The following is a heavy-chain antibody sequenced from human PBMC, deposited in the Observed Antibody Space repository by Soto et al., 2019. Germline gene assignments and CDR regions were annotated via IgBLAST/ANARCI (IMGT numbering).Heavy chain of an antibody. CDR1: GYTFTGYY. CDR3: ALSFSQTNIDV. J-gene: IGHJ6*01. CDR2: INPGSGRT. Sequence: QVQLVQSGPEVGKPGASVKVSCKASGYTFTGYYLHWVRQAPGQGLEWMGYINPGSGRTRYAQKFQGTVTMTRDTSITTAYLELSSLKYDDSAIFYCALSFSQTNIDVWGQGTTVIVSS. V-gene: IGHV1-2*02.